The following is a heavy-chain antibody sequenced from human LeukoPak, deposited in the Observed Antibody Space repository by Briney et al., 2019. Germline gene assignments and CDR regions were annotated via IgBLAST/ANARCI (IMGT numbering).Heavy chain of an antibody. Sequence: GGSLRLSCRASGFTFNLFAMTWVRQAPGRGLEWVSTIEQDSSATYSADSVRGRFAISRDNSKNTLYLHINSLTAGDTAMYYCAKDEGRLINNWYRQYWGQGTPVTVSP. CDR1: GFTFNLFA. J-gene: IGHJ4*02. D-gene: IGHD1-1*01. CDR2: IEQDSSAT. V-gene: IGHV3-23*01. CDR3: AKDEGRLINNWYRQY.